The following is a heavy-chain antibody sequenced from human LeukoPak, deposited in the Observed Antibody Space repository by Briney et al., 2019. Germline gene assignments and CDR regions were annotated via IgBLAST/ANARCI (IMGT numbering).Heavy chain of an antibody. D-gene: IGHD3-16*01. CDR3: ARGGPPYRRKWPLKTHYSDY. CDR1: GGSISSYY. Sequence: SETLSLTCTVSGGSISSYYWSWIRQPAGKGLEWIGRIYTSGSTNYNPSLKSRVTMSVDASKNQFSLKLNSVTAADTAVYYCARGGPPYRRKWPLKTHYSDYWGQGTLVTVSS. V-gene: IGHV4-4*07. CDR2: IYTSGST. J-gene: IGHJ4*02.